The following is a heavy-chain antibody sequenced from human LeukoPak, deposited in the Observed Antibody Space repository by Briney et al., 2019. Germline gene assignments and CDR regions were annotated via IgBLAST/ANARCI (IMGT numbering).Heavy chain of an antibody. CDR3: ARAWNFDY. J-gene: IGHJ4*02. D-gene: IGHD1-1*01. CDR1: GYRFTNYW. CDR2: IYPGDSDT. V-gene: IGHV5-51*01. Sequence: GESLKISCEASGYRFTNYWIGWVRQMPGKGLEWMGIIYPGDSDTRYSPSFQGQVTISADKSISTAYLQWSSLKASDSAMYYCARAWNFDYWGQGTLVTVSS.